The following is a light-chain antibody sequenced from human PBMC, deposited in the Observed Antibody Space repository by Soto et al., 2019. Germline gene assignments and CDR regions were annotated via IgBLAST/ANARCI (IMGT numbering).Light chain of an antibody. J-gene: IGKJ1*01. CDR2: GAS. CDR3: QQYGSSPRT. Sequence: EIVLTQSPGTLSLSPGERATLSCRASQSVSSTYLAWYQQKPGQAPRLLTYGASSRATGIPDRFSGSGSGTDFTLTISRLEPADFAVYYCQQYGSSPRTFGQGTKVDIK. CDR1: QSVSSTY. V-gene: IGKV3-20*01.